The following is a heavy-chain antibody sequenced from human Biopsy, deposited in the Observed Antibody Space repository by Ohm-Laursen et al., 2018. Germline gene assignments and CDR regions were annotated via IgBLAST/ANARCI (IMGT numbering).Heavy chain of an antibody. D-gene: IGHD6-19*01. Sequence: SVKVSCKASGFSFTGYYIHWVRQAPGQGLEWMGWISPKSGDTNYAHKFQGNITMTRDTSMSTAYMEMSRLRCDDTAVYYCALQSVAQMKNFDYWGQGTLATVSS. J-gene: IGHJ4*02. CDR2: ISPKSGDT. CDR3: ALQSVAQMKNFDY. V-gene: IGHV1-2*02. CDR1: GFSFTGYY.